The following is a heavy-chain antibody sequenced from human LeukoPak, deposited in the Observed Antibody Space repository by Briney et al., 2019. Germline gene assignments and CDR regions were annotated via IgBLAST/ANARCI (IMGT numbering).Heavy chain of an antibody. CDR2: MNSDGSSI. D-gene: IGHD4/OR15-4a*01. Sequence: PGGSLRLSCAASGFTFSSYAMSWVRQAPGKGLEPVSRMNSDGSSITYADAVKGRFTISRDNAKNTVYLQMNSLRVEDTAVYYCVREMPRDYGGLDYWGQGTLVTVSS. V-gene: IGHV3-74*01. J-gene: IGHJ4*02. CDR1: GFTFSSYA. CDR3: VREMPRDYGGLDY.